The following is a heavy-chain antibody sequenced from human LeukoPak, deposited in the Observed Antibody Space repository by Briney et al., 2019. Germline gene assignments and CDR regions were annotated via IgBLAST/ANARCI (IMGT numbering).Heavy chain of an antibody. CDR1: GYTFTSYY. J-gene: IGHJ3*02. CDR2: INPSGGST. D-gene: IGHD7-27*01. V-gene: IGHV1-46*01. Sequence: ASVKVSCKASGYTFTSYYMHWVRQAPGQRLEWMGIINPSGGSTSYAQKFQGRVTMTRDTSTSTVYMELSSLRSEDTAVYYCARELQLGGSGHAGSLGDAFDIWGQGTMVTVSS. CDR3: ARELQLGGSGHAGSLGDAFDI.